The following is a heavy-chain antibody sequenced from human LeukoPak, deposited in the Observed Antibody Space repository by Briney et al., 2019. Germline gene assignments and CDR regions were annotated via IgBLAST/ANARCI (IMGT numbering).Heavy chain of an antibody. V-gene: IGHV3-23*01. J-gene: IGHJ4*02. CDR3: AKGNSGPSTGFDY. CDR1: GFTFSSYA. Sequence: GGSLRLSCAASGFTFSSYAMSWVRQAPGKGLEWVSAISGSGGSTNYADSVKGRFTISRDNSKNTLYLQMNNLRAEDTAVYYCAKGNSGPSTGFDYWGQGTLVTVSS. D-gene: IGHD5-12*01. CDR2: ISGSGGST.